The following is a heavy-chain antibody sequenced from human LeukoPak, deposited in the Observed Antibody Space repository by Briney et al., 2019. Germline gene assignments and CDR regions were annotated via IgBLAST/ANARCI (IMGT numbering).Heavy chain of an antibody. J-gene: IGHJ6*04. CDR2: IWYDGSNK. CDR3: AGDSYSNSYYYYYGMDV. D-gene: IGHD4-11*01. Sequence: QPGGSLRLSCAASGFTFSSHGMHWVRQAAGKGLEWVAVIWYDGSNKYYADPVKGRFTISRDNSKNTLYLQMNSLRAEDTAVYYCAGDSYSNSYYYYYGMDVWGKGTTVTVSS. CDR1: GFTFSSHG. V-gene: IGHV3-33*01.